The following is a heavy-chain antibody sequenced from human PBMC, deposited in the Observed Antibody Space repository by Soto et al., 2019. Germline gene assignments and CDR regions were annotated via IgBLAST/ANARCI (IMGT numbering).Heavy chain of an antibody. CDR3: AREESSSWTRIDY. D-gene: IGHD6-13*01. J-gene: IGHJ4*02. V-gene: IGHV4-39*02. CDR2: VYYSGNT. CDR1: GGSISGSSSYY. Sequence: SETLSLTCSVSGGSISGSSSYYWAWIRQPPGKGLEWIGSVYYSGNTYYGPSLKSRVTLSVDTSKNQFSLKLSSVTAAYTAVYYCAREESSSWTRIDYWGQGTLVTVSS.